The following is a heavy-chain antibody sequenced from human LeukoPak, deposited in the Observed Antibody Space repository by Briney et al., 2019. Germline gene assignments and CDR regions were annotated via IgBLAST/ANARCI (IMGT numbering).Heavy chain of an antibody. Sequence: QPGGSLRLSCAASGFTFSSYAMNWVRQTPGKGLEWVSSISGSGGSTYYADSVKGRLTISRDNSKNTLYLQMNSLRAEDTAVYYCAREGPRGNSQFDYWGQGTLVTVSS. CDR1: GFTFSSYA. CDR2: ISGSGGST. CDR3: AREGPRGNSQFDY. J-gene: IGHJ4*02. D-gene: IGHD2/OR15-2a*01. V-gene: IGHV3-23*01.